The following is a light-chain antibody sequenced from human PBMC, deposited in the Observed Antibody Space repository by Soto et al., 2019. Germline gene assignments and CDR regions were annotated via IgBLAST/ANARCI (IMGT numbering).Light chain of an antibody. V-gene: IGKV1-33*01. J-gene: IGKJ2*01. CDR2: DAS. CDR1: QDISDY. CDR3: QQYDDLPYT. Sequence: DIQMTQSPSSLSASIGDRVTITCQASQDISDYLNWYQHKPGRAPKLLIYDASNLQRGVPSRFSGGGSGTDFTFTISSLQPEDIATYFCQQYDDLPYTFGQGTKLEIK.